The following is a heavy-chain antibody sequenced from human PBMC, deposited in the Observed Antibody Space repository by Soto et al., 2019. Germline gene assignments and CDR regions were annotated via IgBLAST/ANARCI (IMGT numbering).Heavy chain of an antibody. D-gene: IGHD2-15*01. CDR1: GFTFSSYS. CDR3: AREALLNWFDP. Sequence: EVQLVESGGGLVQPGGSLRLSCAASGFTFSSYSMNWVRQAPGKGLEWVSYISSSSSTIYYADSVKGRFTISRDNAKNSLSLLMNSLRAEDTAVYYCAREALLNWFDPWGQGTLVTVSS. J-gene: IGHJ5*02. CDR2: ISSSSSTI. V-gene: IGHV3-48*01.